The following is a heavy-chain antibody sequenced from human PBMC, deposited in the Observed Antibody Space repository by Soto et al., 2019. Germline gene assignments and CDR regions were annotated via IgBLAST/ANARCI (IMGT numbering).Heavy chain of an antibody. CDR1: GFTFSSYE. V-gene: IGHV3-48*03. J-gene: IGHJ3*01. CDR3: TKEKSVMYSGYDAFDV. D-gene: IGHD5-12*01. CDR2: ISSSGSAI. Sequence: VQLVESGGCLVQPGGSLRLSCAASGFTFSSYEMDWVRQAPGKGLEWVAYISSSGSAIYYADSVKGRFIISRDNAESSLFLQMNSLRAEDTAVYYCTKEKSVMYSGYDAFDVWGQGTMVTVS.